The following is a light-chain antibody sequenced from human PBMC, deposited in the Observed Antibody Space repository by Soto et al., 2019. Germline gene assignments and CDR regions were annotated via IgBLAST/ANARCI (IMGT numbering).Light chain of an antibody. CDR1: QNVDSS. V-gene: IGKV3-15*01. J-gene: IGKJ1*01. CDR2: GAS. Sequence: EIVMTQSPAILSLSPGERATLSCRASQNVDSSLACYQQKPGQAPRLLIHGASTRAPGIPARFSGSGSGTEFTLTISSLQSEDFAVHYCQHYYKWPRTFGQGTKVDIK. CDR3: QHYYKWPRT.